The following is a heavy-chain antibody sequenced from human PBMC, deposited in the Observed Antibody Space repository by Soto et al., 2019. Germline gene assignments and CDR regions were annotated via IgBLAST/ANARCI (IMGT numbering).Heavy chain of an antibody. CDR3: ARGYCSGGSCFGGYYHYGMDV. CDR2: IIPIFGTA. Sequence: GASVKVSCKASGGTFSSYAISWVRQAPGQGLEWMGGIIPIFGTANYAQKFQGRVTITADESTSTAYMELSSLRSEDTAVYYCARGYCSGGSCFGGYYHYGMDVWGQGTTVTV. V-gene: IGHV1-69*13. D-gene: IGHD2-15*01. CDR1: GGTFSSYA. J-gene: IGHJ6*02.